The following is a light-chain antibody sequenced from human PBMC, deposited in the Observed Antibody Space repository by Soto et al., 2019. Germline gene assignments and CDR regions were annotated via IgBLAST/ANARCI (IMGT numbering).Light chain of an antibody. J-gene: IGKJ3*01. CDR3: QQYGGSPPFT. CDR1: QSVSNSY. V-gene: IGKV3-20*01. Sequence: EIVLTQSPGTLSLSPGERATLSCRASQSVSNSYLAWYQQKPGQAPRLLIYGASSRATGIPDRFSGSGSGTDFTLTISRLEPEDFVVYYCQQYGGSPPFTFGPGTKVDIK. CDR2: GAS.